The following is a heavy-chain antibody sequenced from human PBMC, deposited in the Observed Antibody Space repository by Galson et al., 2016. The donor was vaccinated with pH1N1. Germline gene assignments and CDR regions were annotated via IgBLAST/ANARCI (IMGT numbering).Heavy chain of an antibody. CDR1: GYTFNGFA. CDR3: ARDLESDSYHAKDAFDS. V-gene: IGHV1-3*01. CDR2: INADNGNT. D-gene: IGHD5-18*01. Sequence: SVKVSCKAPGYTFNGFAVFWVRQAPGQRLEWLGWINADNGNTKYSQKMQGRVTITRDTTASTSYMELRSLTFADTAVYYCARDLESDSYHAKDAFDSWGGGTQVIVSA. J-gene: IGHJ3*01.